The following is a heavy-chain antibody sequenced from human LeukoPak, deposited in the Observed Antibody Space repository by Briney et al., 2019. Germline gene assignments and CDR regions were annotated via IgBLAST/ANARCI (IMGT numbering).Heavy chain of an antibody. Sequence: SETLSLTCAVSGGSISSNSYYWGWVRQSPGKGLEWIGAIYYSGTTYYSPSLKSRVTISADTSKNQFSLNLSAVTAADAATYYCARHVATNYYYNYYGLDVWGQGTTVTVSS. CDR2: IYYSGTT. V-gene: IGHV4-39*01. CDR3: ARHVATNYYYNYYGLDV. CDR1: GGSISSNSYY. J-gene: IGHJ6*02.